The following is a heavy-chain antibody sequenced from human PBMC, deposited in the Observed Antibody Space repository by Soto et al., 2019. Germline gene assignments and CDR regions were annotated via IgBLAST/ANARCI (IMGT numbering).Heavy chain of an antibody. J-gene: IGHJ6*03. CDR3: AKDTRGYYYYYMDV. Sequence: GGSLRLSCVDSGFTFDDYAMHWVRQAPGKGLEWVSGISWNSGSIGYADSVKGRFTISRDNAKNSLYLQMNSLRAEDTALYYCAKDTRGYYYYYMDVWGKGTTVTVSS. CDR1: GFTFDDYA. D-gene: IGHD3-10*01. V-gene: IGHV3-9*01. CDR2: ISWNSGSI.